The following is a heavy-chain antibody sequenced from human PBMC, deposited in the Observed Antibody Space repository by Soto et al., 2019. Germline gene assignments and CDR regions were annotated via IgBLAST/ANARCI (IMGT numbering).Heavy chain of an antibody. CDR1: GYTFTSYY. Sequence: ASVKVSCKSSGYTFTSYYMHWVRQAPGQGLEWIGIINPSGGRTSYAQKLQGRVTMTRDTSTSTVYMELSSLRSEDTDVYYCARDIWIAVAGTFPWFDPWGQGTLVTVS. V-gene: IGHV1-46*01. CDR3: ARDIWIAVAGTFPWFDP. CDR2: INPSGGRT. J-gene: IGHJ5*02. D-gene: IGHD6-19*01.